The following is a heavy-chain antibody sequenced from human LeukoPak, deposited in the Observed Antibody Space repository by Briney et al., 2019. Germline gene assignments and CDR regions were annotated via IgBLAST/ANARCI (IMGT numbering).Heavy chain of an antibody. J-gene: IGHJ5*02. CDR1: GGSISSYY. Sequence: SETLSLACTVSGGSISSYYWSWIRHPPGKGLEWIGYIYYSGSTNYNPSLNSRVTISVDTSKNQFSLKLSSVTAADTAVYYCARAPWFDPWGQGTLVTVSS. V-gene: IGHV4-59*01. CDR3: ARAPWFDP. CDR2: IYYSGST.